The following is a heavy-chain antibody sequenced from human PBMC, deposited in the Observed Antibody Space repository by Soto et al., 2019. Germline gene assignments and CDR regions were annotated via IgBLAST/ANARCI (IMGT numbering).Heavy chain of an antibody. V-gene: IGHV5-10-1*01. J-gene: IGHJ4*02. CDR2: IDPTDSYT. CDR1: GYSFTTYW. CDR3: ARLTLAQDSSGYHIFDY. Sequence: GESLKISCQASGYSFTTYWISWVRQMPVKGLECMGKIDPTDSYTDYGPSFEGHVTMSVDRSINTAYLEWSSLKASDSAMYYCARLTLAQDSSGYHIFDYWGLGTVVTVSS. D-gene: IGHD3-22*01.